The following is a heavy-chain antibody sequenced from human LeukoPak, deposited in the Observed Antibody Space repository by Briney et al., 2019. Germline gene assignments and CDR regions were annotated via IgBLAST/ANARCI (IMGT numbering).Heavy chain of an antibody. J-gene: IGHJ4*02. CDR3: ARRGNRCLDS. Sequence: PGGSLTLSCAASGFNFRDRWLDWVRQAPGAGLEWLGNIVTDGSAQHYADSVKGRFSISRDNRRNLMYLHMNSLRVEDTAIYYRARRGNRCLDSWGQGTLVTVSS. CDR2: IVTDGSAQ. CDR1: GFNFRDRW. D-gene: IGHD3-16*01. V-gene: IGHV3-7*01.